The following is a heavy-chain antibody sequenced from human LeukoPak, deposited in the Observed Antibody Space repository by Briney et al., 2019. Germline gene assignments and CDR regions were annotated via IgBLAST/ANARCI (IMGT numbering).Heavy chain of an antibody. Sequence: GGSLRLSCATSGFTFSRLGMQWVRQAPGKGLEWVAVIHNDGTMGQYADSVKGRFTISKDFSRNSLHLQMHSLRDDDTAVYYCAKEGDEFRGYLDVWGKGTTVTVSS. D-gene: IGHD5-12*01. CDR2: IHNDGTMG. J-gene: IGHJ6*04. V-gene: IGHV3-30*02. CDR1: GFTFSRLG. CDR3: AKEGDEFRGYLDV.